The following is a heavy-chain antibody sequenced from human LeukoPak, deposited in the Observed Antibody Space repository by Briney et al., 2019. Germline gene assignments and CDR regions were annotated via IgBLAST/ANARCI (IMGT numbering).Heavy chain of an antibody. D-gene: IGHD3-22*01. CDR2: ISGSGGST. V-gene: IGHV3-23*01. J-gene: IGHJ4*02. CDR1: GFTFSSYA. Sequence: GSLRLSCAASGFTFSSYAMSWVRQAPGKGLEWVSAISGSGGSTYYADSVKGRFTISRDNAKNSLFLQMNSLRAEDTAVYYCAREDYDSSGYFYWGQGTLVTVSS. CDR3: AREDYDSSGYFY.